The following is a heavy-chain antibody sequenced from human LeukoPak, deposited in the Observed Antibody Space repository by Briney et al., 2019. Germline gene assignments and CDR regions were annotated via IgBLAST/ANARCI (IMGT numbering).Heavy chain of an antibody. D-gene: IGHD5-12*01. CDR1: GFSVISNY. CDR3: ARGSYTGFDLYFDS. CDR2: IYSGGST. Sequence: GGSLRLSCAASGFSVISNYISWVRQAPGKGLEWVSVIYSGGSTKYADSVKARFTISRDNTRNSLFLQLNSLSADDTGFYYCARGSYTGFDLYFDSWGQGTLVTISS. V-gene: IGHV3-53*01. J-gene: IGHJ4*02.